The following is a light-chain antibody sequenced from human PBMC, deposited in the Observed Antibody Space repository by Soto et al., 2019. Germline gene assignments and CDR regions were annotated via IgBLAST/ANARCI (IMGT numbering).Light chain of an antibody. CDR3: SSYTSSSFTYV. CDR1: SSDVGGYNY. Sequence: QSVLTQPASVSGSPGQSVTISCTGTSSDVGGYNYVSWYQQHPGKAPKLMIYEVSNRPSGVSNRFSGSKSGNTASLTISGLQADDDADYYCSSYTSSSFTYVFGTGTKLTVL. J-gene: IGLJ1*01. CDR2: EVS. V-gene: IGLV2-14*01.